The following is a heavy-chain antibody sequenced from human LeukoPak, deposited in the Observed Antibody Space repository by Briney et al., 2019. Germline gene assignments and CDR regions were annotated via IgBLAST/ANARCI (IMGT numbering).Heavy chain of an antibody. D-gene: IGHD2-15*01. Sequence: SETLSLTCTVSGGSISSGSYYWSWIRQPPGKGLEWIGYIYYSGSTNYNPSLKSRVTISVDTSKNQFSLKLSSVTAADTAVYYCARCGSGGSCYSGFDYWGQGTLVTVSS. CDR2: IYYSGST. CDR3: ARCGSGGSCYSGFDY. V-gene: IGHV4-61*01. CDR1: GGSISSGSYY. J-gene: IGHJ4*02.